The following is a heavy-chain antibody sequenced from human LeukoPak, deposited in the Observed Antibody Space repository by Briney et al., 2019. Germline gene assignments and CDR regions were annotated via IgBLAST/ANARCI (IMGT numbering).Heavy chain of an antibody. D-gene: IGHD6-13*01. CDR3: ARDFGGQLVRGVLDY. Sequence: SVKVSCKASGGTFSSYAISWVRQAPGQGLEWMGGIIPIFGTANYAQKFQGRVTITADESTSTAYMELSSLRSEDTAVYYCARDFGGQLVRGVLDYWGQGTLVTVSS. CDR1: GGTFSSYA. CDR2: IIPIFGTA. J-gene: IGHJ4*02. V-gene: IGHV1-69*13.